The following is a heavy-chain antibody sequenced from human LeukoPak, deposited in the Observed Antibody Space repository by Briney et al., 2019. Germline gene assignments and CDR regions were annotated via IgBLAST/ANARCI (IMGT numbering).Heavy chain of an antibody. D-gene: IGHD1-26*01. V-gene: IGHV1-18*01. Sequence: GASVKVSCKASGYTFTSHGISWVRQAPGQGLEWMGWISAYNGNTNYAQKLQGRVTMTTDTSTSTAYMELRSLRSDDTAVYYCARDRESEWELPGPNWFDPWGQGTLVTVSS. CDR1: GYTFTSHG. CDR2: ISAYNGNT. J-gene: IGHJ5*02. CDR3: ARDRESEWELPGPNWFDP.